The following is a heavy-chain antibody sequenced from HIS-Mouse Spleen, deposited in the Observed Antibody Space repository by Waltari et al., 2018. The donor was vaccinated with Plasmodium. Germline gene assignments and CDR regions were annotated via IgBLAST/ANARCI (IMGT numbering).Heavy chain of an antibody. CDR2: INPNRGGT. CDR3: ARVLGYKAAAGTFVEYFQH. V-gene: IGHV1-2*02. CDR1: GYTFTGYY. D-gene: IGHD6-13*01. J-gene: IGHJ1*01. Sequence: QVQLVQSGAEVKKPGASVKVSCKASGYTFTGYYMHWVRQAPGQGLEWMECINPNRGGTTSARRVKGRVTRTRETASSTASMELSRLRSDDTAVYYCARVLGYKAAAGTFVEYFQHWGQGTLVTVSS.